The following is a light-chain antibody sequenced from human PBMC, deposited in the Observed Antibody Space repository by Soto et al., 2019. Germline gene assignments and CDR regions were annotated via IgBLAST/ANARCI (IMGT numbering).Light chain of an antibody. CDR2: DVT. Sequence: QSALTQPASVSGSPGQSITISCTGTSSDVGIYNYVSWYQQHPGKVPKLMIYDVTNRPSGVSNHFSGSKSGNTASLTISGLQAEDEADYYCSSYTSGTTLAFGSGTKVTVL. CDR1: SSDVGIYNY. J-gene: IGLJ1*01. V-gene: IGLV2-14*01. CDR3: SSYTSGTTLA.